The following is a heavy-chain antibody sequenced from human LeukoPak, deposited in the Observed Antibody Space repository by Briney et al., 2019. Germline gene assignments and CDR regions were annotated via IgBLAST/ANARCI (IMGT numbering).Heavy chain of an antibody. CDR2: INVYGSEK. J-gene: IGHJ4*02. Sequence: GGSLRLSCAAPGFTFSSYWMSWVRQAPGKGLEWVGYINVYGSEKFYVDSVKGRFSISRDNAKNSLYLQMNSLRAEDTAVYYCARDYRSVRGVATDYWGQGTLVTVSS. D-gene: IGHD3-10*01. V-gene: IGHV3-7*03. CDR1: GFTFSSYW. CDR3: ARDYRSVRGVATDY.